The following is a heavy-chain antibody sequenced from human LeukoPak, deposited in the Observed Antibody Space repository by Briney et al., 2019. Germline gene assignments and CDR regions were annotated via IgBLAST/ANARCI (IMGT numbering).Heavy chain of an antibody. CDR2: INDSGSV. V-gene: IGHV4-34*01. CDR3: ARRLVDSGASQVSDD. Sequence: SETLSLTCAVYSVSFSSYYWSWIRQPPGKGLVWIGEINDSGSVNCYPSLKDRVTLSVDTSKNQFSLRLSSVAAADTAVYYCARRLVDSGASQVSDDWGQGTLVTVSS. D-gene: IGHD2-15*01. CDR1: SVSFSSYY. J-gene: IGHJ4*02.